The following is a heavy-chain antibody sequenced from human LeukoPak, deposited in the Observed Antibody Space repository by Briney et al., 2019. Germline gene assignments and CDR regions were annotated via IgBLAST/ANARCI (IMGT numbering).Heavy chain of an antibody. CDR1: GFTLSTYW. CDR3: ARPRYGDYFDY. J-gene: IGHJ4*02. D-gene: IGHD4-17*01. CDR2: IKQDGSEI. V-gene: IGHV3-7*04. Sequence: AGGSLRLSCAASGFTLSTYWMSWVRQAPGKGLEWVASIKQDGSEIYYVDSVKGRFTISRDNAKNSLFLQTNSLRAEDTAVYYCARPRYGDYFDYWGQGTLVTVSS.